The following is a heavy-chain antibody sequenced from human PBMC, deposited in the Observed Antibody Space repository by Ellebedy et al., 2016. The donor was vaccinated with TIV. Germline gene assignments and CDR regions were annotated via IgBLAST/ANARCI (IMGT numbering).Heavy chain of an antibody. CDR1: GFTFSDYY. Sequence: GESLKISXAASGFTFSDYYMSWIRQAPGKGLEWVSYISSSGSTIYYADSVKGRFTISRDNAKNSLYLQMNSLRDEDTAVYYCTTSPWGVNRFDYWGQGTLVTVSS. CDR3: TTSPWGVNRFDY. V-gene: IGHV3-11*04. D-gene: IGHD3-16*01. CDR2: ISSSGSTI. J-gene: IGHJ4*02.